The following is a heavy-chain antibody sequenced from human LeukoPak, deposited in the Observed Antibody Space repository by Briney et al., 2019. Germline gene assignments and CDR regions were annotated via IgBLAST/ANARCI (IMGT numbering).Heavy chain of an antibody. CDR1: GGSISSGGYY. V-gene: IGHV4-31*03. Sequence: SQTLSLTCTVFGGSISSGGYYWSWIRQHPGKGLEWIGYIYYSGSTYYNPSLKSRVTISVDTSKNQFSLKLSSVTAADTAVYYCARGVGATSFSVADYWGQGTLVTVSS. J-gene: IGHJ4*02. CDR2: IYYSGST. D-gene: IGHD1-26*01. CDR3: ARGVGATSFSVADY.